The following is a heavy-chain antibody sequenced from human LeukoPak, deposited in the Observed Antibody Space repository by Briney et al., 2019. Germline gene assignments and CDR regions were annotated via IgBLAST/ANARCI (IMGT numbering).Heavy chain of an antibody. D-gene: IGHD3-22*01. Sequence: GASVKASCKASGYTFTSYGIDWVRQAPGQGLEWMGWISAYNGNTNYAQKLQGRVTMTTDTSTSTAYMELRSLRSDDTAVYYCARSDYYYDRGYFDYWGQGTLVTVSS. V-gene: IGHV1-18*01. CDR1: GYTFTSYG. J-gene: IGHJ4*02. CDR3: ARSDYYYDRGYFDY. CDR2: ISAYNGNT.